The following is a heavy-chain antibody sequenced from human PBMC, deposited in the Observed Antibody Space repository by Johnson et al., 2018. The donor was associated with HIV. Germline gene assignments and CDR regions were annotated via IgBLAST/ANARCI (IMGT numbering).Heavy chain of an antibody. D-gene: IGHD3-10*01. J-gene: IGHJ3*02. CDR2: ISYDGSNK. CDR3: AKESGGSGSYYIGDMGDAFDI. CDR1: GFTFSSYA. Sequence: QMQLVESGGGVVQPGRSLRLSCAASGFTFSSYALHWVRQAPGKGLEWVAVISYDGSNKYSADSVTGRFSISRDHSENTVYLQMNSLRAEDTAVYFCAKESGGSGSYYIGDMGDAFDIWGQGTLVTVSS. V-gene: IGHV3-30-3*01.